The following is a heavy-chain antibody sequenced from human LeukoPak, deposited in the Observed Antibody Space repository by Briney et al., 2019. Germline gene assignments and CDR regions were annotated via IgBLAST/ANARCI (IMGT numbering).Heavy chain of an antibody. CDR2: IKEDGSEK. CDR3: TRFRRYMDV. Sequence: GGSLRLSCAASGFTFSSYAVSWVRQAPGKGLEWVANIKEDGSEKYYVDSVKGRFTISRDNAKNSLFLQMNSLRAEDTAVYYCTRFRRYMDVWGKGTTVTVSS. J-gene: IGHJ6*03. V-gene: IGHV3-7*01. CDR1: GFTFSSYA.